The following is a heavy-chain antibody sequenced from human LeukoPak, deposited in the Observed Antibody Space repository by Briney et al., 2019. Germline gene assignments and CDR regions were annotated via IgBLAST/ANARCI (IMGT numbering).Heavy chain of an antibody. J-gene: IGHJ4*02. Sequence: SGGSLRLSCAASGFTVSSNYMSWVRQAPGKGLEWVSVIHSGGSTYYADSVKGRFTISRDNSKHTLYLQMNSLRAEDTAVYYCARCARAYYDSSGYYWDYWGQGTLVTVSS. D-gene: IGHD3-22*01. CDR2: IHSGGST. CDR3: ARCARAYYDSSGYYWDY. V-gene: IGHV3-53*01. CDR1: GFTVSSNY.